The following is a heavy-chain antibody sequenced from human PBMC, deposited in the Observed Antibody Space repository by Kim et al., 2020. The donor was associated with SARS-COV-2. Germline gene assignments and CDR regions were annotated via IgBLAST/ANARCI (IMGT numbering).Heavy chain of an antibody. CDR1: GGSISSSNW. V-gene: IGHV4-4*02. Sequence: SETLSLTCAVSGGSISSSNWWSWVRQPPGKGLEWIGEIYHSGSTNYNPSLKSRVTISVDKSKNQFSLKLSSVTAADTAVYYCAQRSITMIVVVTGVNDAFDIWGQGTMVTLSS. CDR2: IYHSGST. J-gene: IGHJ3*02. D-gene: IGHD3-22*01. CDR3: AQRSITMIVVVTGVNDAFDI.